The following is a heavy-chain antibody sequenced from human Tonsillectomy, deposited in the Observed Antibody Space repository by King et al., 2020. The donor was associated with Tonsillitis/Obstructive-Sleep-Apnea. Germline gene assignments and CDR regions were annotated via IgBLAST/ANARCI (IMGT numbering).Heavy chain of an antibody. J-gene: IGHJ4*02. CDR2: ISYDGSNK. V-gene: IGHV3-30*18. CDR3: AKFGHAGSGYSFPLDY. CDR1: GFTFSSYG. Sequence: VQLVESGGGVVQPGRSLRLSCAASGFTFSSYGMHWVRQAPGKGLEWVALISYDGSNKYYADSVKGRFTISRDNSKNTLYLQINSLRAEDTAVYYCAKFGHAGSGYSFPLDYWGQGTLVTVSS. D-gene: IGHD3-22*01.